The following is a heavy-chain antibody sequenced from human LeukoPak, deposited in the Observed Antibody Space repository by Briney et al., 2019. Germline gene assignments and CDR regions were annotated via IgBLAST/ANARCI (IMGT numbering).Heavy chain of an antibody. CDR2: LSGSGTT. J-gene: IGHJ4*02. V-gene: IGHV3-53*01. CDR3: AIGHSTNTRTGTDY. CDR1: GFTLSSNW. D-gene: IGHD3-10*01. Sequence: GGSLRLSCAVSGFTLSSNWMHWVRQVPGKGLEWVSTLSGSGTTYYADSVKGRFTISRDYSQNTLFLQMISLRAEDTAVYYCAIGHSTNTRTGTDYWGQGTLVTVSS.